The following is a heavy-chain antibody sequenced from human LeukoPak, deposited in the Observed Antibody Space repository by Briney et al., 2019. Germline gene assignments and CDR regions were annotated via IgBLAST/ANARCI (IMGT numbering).Heavy chain of an antibody. V-gene: IGHV3-48*03. D-gene: IGHD3-9*01. CDR3: AREPYDILTGYYAGFDY. Sequence: PGGSLRLSCAASGFTFSSYEMNWVRLAPGKGLEWVSYISSSGSTIYYADSVKGRFTISRDNAKNSLYLQMNSLRAEDTAVYYCAREPYDILTGYYAGFDYWGQGTLVTVSS. CDR2: ISSSGSTI. CDR1: GFTFSSYE. J-gene: IGHJ4*02.